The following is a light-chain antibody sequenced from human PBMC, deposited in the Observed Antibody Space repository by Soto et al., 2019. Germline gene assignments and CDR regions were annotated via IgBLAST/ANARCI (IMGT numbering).Light chain of an antibody. Sequence: QSALTQPPSASGTPGQRVTISCSGSSSNVGGNPVNWYQHVPTTAPKLLTYTNTQRPSGVPDRFSGSKSGTSASLAISGLQSEDEADYYCASWDDSLNGPVFGTGTKVTVL. CDR3: ASWDDSLNGPV. CDR1: SSNVGGNP. J-gene: IGLJ1*01. V-gene: IGLV1-44*01. CDR2: TNT.